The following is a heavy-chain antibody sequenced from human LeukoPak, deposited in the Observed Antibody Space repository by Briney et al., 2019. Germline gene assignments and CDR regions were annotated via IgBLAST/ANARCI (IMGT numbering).Heavy chain of an antibody. D-gene: IGHD3-10*02. CDR2: IRYDGSNK. J-gene: IGHJ4*02. CDR3: AKDVLNSNYFDY. Sequence: GGSLRLSCAASGFTFSSYGLHWVRQAPGKGLEWVAFIRYDGSNKYYADSVKGRFTISRDNSKNTLYLQMNSLRAEDTAVYYCAKDVLNSNYFDYWGQGTLVTVSS. V-gene: IGHV3-30*02. CDR1: GFTFSSYG.